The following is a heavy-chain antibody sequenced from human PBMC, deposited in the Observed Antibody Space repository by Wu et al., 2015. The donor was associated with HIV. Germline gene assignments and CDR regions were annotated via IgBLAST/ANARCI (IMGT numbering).Heavy chain of an antibody. CDR3: ADSSCSGGSCYSGGNYAFDI. D-gene: IGHD2-15*01. V-gene: IGHV1-69*13. CDR2: IVPLFDAP. Sequence: QVQLVQSGAEVKKPGSSVRVSCKASGGTFSSYAINWVRQAPGQGLEWMGRIVPLFDAPNYSQKFHDRLTITADRSTTTAYMELSNLKSEDTAVYFCADSSCSGGSCYSGGNYAFDIWGQGTMVTVSS. J-gene: IGHJ3*02. CDR1: GGTFSSYA.